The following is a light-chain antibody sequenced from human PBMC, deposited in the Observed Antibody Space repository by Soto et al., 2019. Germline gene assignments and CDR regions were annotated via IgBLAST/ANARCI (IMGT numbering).Light chain of an antibody. J-gene: IGLJ1*01. Sequence: QSVLTQPPSVSAAPGQKVSISCSVSNSNIGNNFVSWYQQLPGTAPKLLIYDTDKRPSGIPDRFSCSESGTSATLGITGLKTGDEADYYCGTWDIDLNVYVFGSGTKVTVL. V-gene: IGLV1-51*01. CDR3: GTWDIDLNVYV. CDR1: NSNIGNNF. CDR2: DTD.